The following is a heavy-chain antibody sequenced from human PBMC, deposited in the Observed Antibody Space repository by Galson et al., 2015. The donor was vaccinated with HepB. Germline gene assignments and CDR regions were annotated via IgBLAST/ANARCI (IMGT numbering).Heavy chain of an antibody. CDR2: ISYDGSNK. D-gene: IGHD1-26*01. CDR3: ATVEGATEGNYYYYYMGV. V-gene: IGHV3-30*03. J-gene: IGHJ6*03. CDR1: GFTFSNYG. Sequence: SLRLSCAASGFTFSNYGMHWVRQAPGKGLEWVAVISYDGSNKYYADSVKGRFTISRENPRSTLHLQMNSLRAEDTAVYYCATVEGATEGNYYYYYMGVWGKGTTVTVSS.